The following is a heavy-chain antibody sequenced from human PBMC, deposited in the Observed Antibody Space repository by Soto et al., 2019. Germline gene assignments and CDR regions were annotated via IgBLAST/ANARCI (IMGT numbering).Heavy chain of an antibody. CDR1: GGSISSYF. V-gene: IGHV4-59*01. CDR2: VYYTGTT. Sequence: ALSLTCTVSGGSISSYFYIWVRQPPGKGLEWIGSVYYTGTTDYNPSLKSRVTISVDTSKTQFSLNLRSVTAADTAVYYCARDLAAVPRAFDYWGRGTLVTVSS. J-gene: IGHJ4*02. D-gene: IGHD6-13*01. CDR3: ARDLAAVPRAFDY.